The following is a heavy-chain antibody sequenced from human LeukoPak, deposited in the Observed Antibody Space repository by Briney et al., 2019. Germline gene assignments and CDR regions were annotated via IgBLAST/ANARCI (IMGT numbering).Heavy chain of an antibody. CDR3: ARHTREGASDTPLDY. CDR2: IYPGDSDT. V-gene: IGHV5-51*01. Sequence: GESLKISCKGSGYTFTSYWVGWVRQMPGKGLEWMGIIYPGDSDTRYSPSFQGQVTISADKSISTAYLQWSSLKASDTAIYYSARHTREGASDTPLDYWGQGTLVTVSS. CDR1: GYTFTSYW. J-gene: IGHJ4*02. D-gene: IGHD2-15*01.